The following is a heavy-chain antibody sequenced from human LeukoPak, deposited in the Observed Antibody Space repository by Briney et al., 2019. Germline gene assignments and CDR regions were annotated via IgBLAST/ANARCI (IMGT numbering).Heavy chain of an antibody. D-gene: IGHD5-24*01. CDR3: ARDRYGDGFAHFDY. J-gene: IGHJ4*02. CDR2: ITPSGGT. V-gene: IGHV1-2*02. Sequence: ASVKVSCKASGYTFTSYAMHWVRQAPGQGLEWMGWITPSGGTNYPQKFQGRVAITRDTSITTAYMDLSRPTSGATAVYYCARDRYGDGFAHFDYWGQGALVTVSS. CDR1: GYTFTSYA.